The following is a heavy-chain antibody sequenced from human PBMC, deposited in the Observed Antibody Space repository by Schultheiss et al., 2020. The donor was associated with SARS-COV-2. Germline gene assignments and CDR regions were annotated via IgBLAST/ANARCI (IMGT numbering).Heavy chain of an antibody. CDR1: GFTFSSYS. V-gene: IGHV3-48*04. D-gene: IGHD1-1*01. CDR2: ISSSGATI. Sequence: GGSLRLSCAASGFTFSSYSMNWVRQAPGKGLEWLSYISSSGATIYYADSVKGRFIISRDNAKNSLDLQMNSLRVDDTAVYYCVKEGEEMGTSWGQGTLVTVSS. CDR3: VKEGEEMGTS. J-gene: IGHJ4*02.